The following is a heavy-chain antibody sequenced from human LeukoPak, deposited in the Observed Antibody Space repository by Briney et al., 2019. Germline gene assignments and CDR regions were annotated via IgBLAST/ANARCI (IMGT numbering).Heavy chain of an antibody. Sequence: SETLSLTCTVSGGSISSYYWSWTRQSAGKGLEWIGRIYTSGSTNYNPSLKSRVTMSVDTSKNQFSLKLSSVTAADTAVYYCARNGGSGTYYDGSFDYWGQGTLVTVSS. CDR2: IYTSGST. D-gene: IGHD1-26*01. CDR1: GGSISSYY. J-gene: IGHJ4*02. V-gene: IGHV4-4*07. CDR3: ARNGGSGTYYDGSFDY.